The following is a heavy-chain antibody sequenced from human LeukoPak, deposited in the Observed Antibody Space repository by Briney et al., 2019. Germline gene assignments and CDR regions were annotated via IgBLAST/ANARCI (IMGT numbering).Heavy chain of an antibody. V-gene: IGHV1-69*13. CDR3: ARSARWLAHYGMDV. CDR2: ITPMFGTA. Sequence: ASVKVSCKASGGTFSSHDISWVRQAPGQGLEWMGGITPMFGTAVYAQKFQGRVTITAVESMSTAYMELSSLRSEDTAVYYCARSARWLAHYGMDVWGQGTTVTVSS. CDR1: GGTFSSHD. J-gene: IGHJ6*02. D-gene: IGHD6-19*01.